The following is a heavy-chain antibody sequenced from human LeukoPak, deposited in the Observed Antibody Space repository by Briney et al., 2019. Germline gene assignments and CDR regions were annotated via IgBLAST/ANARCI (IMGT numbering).Heavy chain of an antibody. Sequence: PSETLSLTCTVSGGSISVYYWIGIGQPRGKGLEWMVYIYYSGSANYNPPLKSRVITSIDTPKNHSSVKLSSVTAADTAVYYCARSQVSVYAYLRGSPHPTFDNWGQGILVTVSS. CDR3: ARSQVSVYAYLRGSPHPTFDN. CDR1: GGSISVYY. D-gene: IGHD3-16*01. CDR2: IYYSGSA. J-gene: IGHJ4*02. V-gene: IGHV4-59*08.